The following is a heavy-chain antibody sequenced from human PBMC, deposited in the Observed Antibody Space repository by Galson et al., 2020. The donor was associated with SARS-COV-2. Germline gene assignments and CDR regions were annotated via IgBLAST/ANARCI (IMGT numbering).Heavy chain of an antibody. CDR1: GGSISSYY. CDR2: IYYSGST. V-gene: IGHV4-59*01. J-gene: IGHJ4*02. Sequence: SETPSLTCTVSGGSISSYYWSWIRQPPGKGLEWIGYIYYSGSTNYNPSLKSRVTISVDTSKNQFSLKLSSVTAADTAVYYCARSRGVIPYYFDYWGQGTLVTVSS. CDR3: ARSRGVIPYYFDY. D-gene: IGHD3-10*01.